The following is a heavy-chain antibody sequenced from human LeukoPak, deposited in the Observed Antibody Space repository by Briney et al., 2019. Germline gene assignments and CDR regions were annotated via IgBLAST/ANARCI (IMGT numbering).Heavy chain of an antibody. CDR1: GFTFSSYA. CDR2: ISYDGSNK. D-gene: IGHD2-2*01. V-gene: IGHV3-30*04. Sequence: GESLRLSCAASGFTFSSYAMHWVRQAPGKGLEWVAVISYDGSNKYYADSVKGRFTISRDNSKNTLYLQMNSLRAEDTAVYYCARDLGYCSSTSCYDNWFDPWGQGTLVTVSS. CDR3: ARDLGYCSSTSCYDNWFDP. J-gene: IGHJ5*02.